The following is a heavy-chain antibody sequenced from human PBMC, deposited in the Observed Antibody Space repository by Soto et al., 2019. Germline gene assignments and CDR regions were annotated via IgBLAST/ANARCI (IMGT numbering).Heavy chain of an antibody. CDR2: INGHTGST. J-gene: IGHJ4*02. V-gene: IGHV1-18*01. CDR3: GRDGDQWDQRYLDY. Sequence: QVQLVQSGAEVKRPGASVKVSCKTPGNFCTKYGISWVRQAPGQGLEWMGWINGHTGSTNYAPKFRGRVTMTTDTSTSIVYMELSSLTSDDTAVYYGGRDGDQWDQRYLDYWGQGTLVSV. CDR1: GNFCTKYG. D-gene: IGHD1-26*01.